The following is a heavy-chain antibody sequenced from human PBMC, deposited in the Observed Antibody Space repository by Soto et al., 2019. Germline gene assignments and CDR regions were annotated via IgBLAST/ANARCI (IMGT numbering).Heavy chain of an antibody. CDR3: ARELKPYNSGWYFTLS. J-gene: IGHJ5*02. CDR1: CGSVSSHY. V-gene: IGHV4-4*07. CDR2: IYISGNT. D-gene: IGHD6-19*01. Sequence: PSETLSLTCSVSCGSVSSHYWSWVRQPAGKGLEWIGRIYISGNTKYNPSFKSRVTKSVDTSKNQVSLRLSSVTAADTAVYYCARELKPYNSGWYFTLSWSQGTQVTVSS.